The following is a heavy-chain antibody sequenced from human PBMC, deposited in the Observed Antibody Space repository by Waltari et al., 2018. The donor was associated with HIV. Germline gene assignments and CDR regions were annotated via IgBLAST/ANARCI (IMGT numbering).Heavy chain of an antibody. J-gene: IGHJ3*01. D-gene: IGHD2-21*02. V-gene: IGHV4-34*01. CDR2: VDHRGST. CDR1: GTSFHGYS. CDR3: ANLISMTATDVFDV. Sequence: QVRLEHWGAGLLKPSETLSLTCAVYGTSFHGYSWTWIRQSPGGGLQWIGEVDHRGSTHYNPSLKSRVSMSVDTFKHQFSLKLASVTAADTAVYYCANLISMTATDVFDVWGQGTLVSVSS.